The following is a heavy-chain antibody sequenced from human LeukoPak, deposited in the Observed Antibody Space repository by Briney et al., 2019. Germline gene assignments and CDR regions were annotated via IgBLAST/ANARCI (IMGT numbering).Heavy chain of an antibody. Sequence: SETLSLTCTVSGGSISSYYWSWIRQPPGKGLEWIGEINHSGSTNYNPSLKSRVTISVDTSKNQFSLKLSSVTAADTAVYYRARVLSRDGYNYGRRQKVQSFDYWGQGTLVTVSS. D-gene: IGHD5-24*01. CDR3: ARVLSRDGYNYGRRQKVQSFDY. CDR2: INHSGST. CDR1: GGSISSYY. J-gene: IGHJ4*02. V-gene: IGHV4-34*01.